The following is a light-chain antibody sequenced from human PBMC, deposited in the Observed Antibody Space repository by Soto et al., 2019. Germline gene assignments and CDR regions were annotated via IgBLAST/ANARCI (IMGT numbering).Light chain of an antibody. CDR3: NSYAGSNNWV. V-gene: IGLV2-8*01. CDR1: SSDVGGYNY. CDR2: EVS. J-gene: IGLJ3*02. Sequence: QSALTQPPSASGSPGQSVSISCTGTSSDVGGYNYVSWYQQHPGKARKLMIYEVSKRPSGVPDRLSGSKSGKTASLTVSGLQAEDEADYYCNSYAGSNNWVFGGGTKLTVL.